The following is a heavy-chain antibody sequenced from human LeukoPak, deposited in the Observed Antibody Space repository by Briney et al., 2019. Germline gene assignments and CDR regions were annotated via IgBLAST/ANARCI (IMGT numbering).Heavy chain of an antibody. CDR1: GFTFSSYS. D-gene: IGHD4-23*01. Sequence: GGSLRLSCAASGFTFSSYSMNWVRQAPGKGLEWVSFISSSSSNIDYADSVRGRFTISRDDAKNSLYLQMSTLRAEDTAVYYCARDYGGPDYWGQGTLVTVSS. CDR2: ISSSSSNI. J-gene: IGHJ4*02. V-gene: IGHV3-48*01. CDR3: ARDYGGPDY.